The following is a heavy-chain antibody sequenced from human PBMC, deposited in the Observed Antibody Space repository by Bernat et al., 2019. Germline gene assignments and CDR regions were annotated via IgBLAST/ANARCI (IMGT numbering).Heavy chain of an antibody. CDR2: IYYSGST. D-gene: IGHD2-2*01. J-gene: IGHJ6*03. V-gene: IGHV4-39*01. CDR3: ERTMPFDYYYYHIDV. Sequence: QRQLQESGPGLVKPSETLSLTCTVSGGSISSSSYYWGWIRQPPGKGLEWIGSIYYSGSTYYNPSLKSRVTISVYTSKNQFSLKLSSVTAADTAVYSCERTMPFDYYYYHIDVWGKGTTVTVSS. CDR1: GGSISSSSYY.